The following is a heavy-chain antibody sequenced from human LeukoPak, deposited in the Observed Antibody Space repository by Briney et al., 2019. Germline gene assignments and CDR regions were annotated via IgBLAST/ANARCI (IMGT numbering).Heavy chain of an antibody. CDR2: ISSGSSYI. D-gene: IGHD3-16*01. V-gene: IGHV3-21*01. CDR3: ARQGGVDDAFDI. CDR1: GFTFNSYS. Sequence: PGGSLRLSCAASGFTFNSYSMNWVRQAPGKGLEWVSSISSGSSYIFYADSVKGRFTISRDNAKNSLYLQMNSLRAEDTAVYYCARQGGVDDAFDIWGQGTMVTISS. J-gene: IGHJ3*02.